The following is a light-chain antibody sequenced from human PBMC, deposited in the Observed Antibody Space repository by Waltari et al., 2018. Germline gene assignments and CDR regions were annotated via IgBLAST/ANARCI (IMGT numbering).Light chain of an antibody. V-gene: IGKV3-20*01. CDR3: QHYVRLPAT. CDR2: GAS. CDR1: QSVSMT. J-gene: IGKJ1*01. Sequence: EIVLTQSPGTLSLSPGERATLSCRASQSVSMTLAWYQQKPGQAPNLLIYGASIRATGIPDRFTGSGSGTDFSLTISSLEPEDFAIYFCQHYVRLPATFGQGTKVEIK.